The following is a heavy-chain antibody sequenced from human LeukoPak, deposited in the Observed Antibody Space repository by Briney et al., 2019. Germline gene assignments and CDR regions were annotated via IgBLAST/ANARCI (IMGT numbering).Heavy chain of an antibody. CDR3: ARGFYDSSCYPDAFDI. D-gene: IGHD3-22*01. CDR1: GGSISSSSYY. J-gene: IGHJ3*02. Sequence: SETLSLTCTVSGGSISSSSYYWSWIRQPAGKGLEWIGRIYISGSTNYSPSLKSRVTISVDTSKNQLSLNLSSVTAADTAVYYCARGFYDSSCYPDAFDIWGQGTMVTVSS. V-gene: IGHV4-61*02. CDR2: IYISGST.